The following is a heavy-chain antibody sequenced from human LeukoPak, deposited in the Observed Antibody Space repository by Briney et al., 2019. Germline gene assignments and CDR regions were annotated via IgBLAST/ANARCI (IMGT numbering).Heavy chain of an antibody. CDR1: GGFISSYY. CDR2: IFYSGST. D-gene: IGHD3-16*01. J-gene: IGHJ5*02. V-gene: IGHV4-59*01. Sequence: SETLSLTCTVSGGFISSYYCSWIRQPPGGGLEWIGYIFYSGSTNYNTSLKSRVTISVDTYKNQFSLKLSSVTAADTAVYYCARSGYDYVWGSPLEHWFDPWGQGTLGTVSS. CDR3: ARSGYDYVWGSPLEHWFDP.